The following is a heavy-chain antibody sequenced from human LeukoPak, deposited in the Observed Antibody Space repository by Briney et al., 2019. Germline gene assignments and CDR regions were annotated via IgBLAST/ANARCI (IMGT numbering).Heavy chain of an antibody. V-gene: IGHV4-38-2*02. CDR3: ARIPGSHYYYMDV. D-gene: IGHD1-14*01. CDR2: IYRSEST. CDR1: GYSISSGYY. Sequence: SETLSLTCTVSGYSISSGYYWGWIRQPPGKVLEWIGSIYRSESTYPNPSLKSRVTISVDRSNNQFSLKLSSVTAADTAVYYCARIPGSHYYYMDVWGKGTTVTVSS. J-gene: IGHJ6*03.